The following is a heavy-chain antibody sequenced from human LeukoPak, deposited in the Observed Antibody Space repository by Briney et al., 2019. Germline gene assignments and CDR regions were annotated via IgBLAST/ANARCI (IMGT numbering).Heavy chain of an antibody. D-gene: IGHD1-20*01. Sequence: TGGSLRLSCAASGFTFSSYGMHWVRQAPGKGLEWVAVIWYDGSNKYYADSVKGRFTISRDSSKNTLYLQMNSLRAEDTAVYYCARGGYNWNPTWFDPWGQGTLVTVSS. J-gene: IGHJ5*02. CDR3: ARGGYNWNPTWFDP. CDR1: GFTFSSYG. CDR2: IWYDGSNK. V-gene: IGHV3-33*01.